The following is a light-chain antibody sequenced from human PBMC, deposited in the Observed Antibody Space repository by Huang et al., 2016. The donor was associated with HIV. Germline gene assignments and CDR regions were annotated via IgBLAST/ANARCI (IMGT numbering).Light chain of an antibody. CDR1: QSISHW. Sequence: DIQMTQSPFTLSASVGDRVTITCRASQSISHWLAWYQQKPGKAPKLLIYDASSLESGVPSKYSGSGPGTEFTLTISSLLPDNSATYYCQQYNSYPVTFGQGTKLEIK. J-gene: IGKJ2*01. CDR2: DAS. V-gene: IGKV1-5*01. CDR3: QQYNSYPVT.